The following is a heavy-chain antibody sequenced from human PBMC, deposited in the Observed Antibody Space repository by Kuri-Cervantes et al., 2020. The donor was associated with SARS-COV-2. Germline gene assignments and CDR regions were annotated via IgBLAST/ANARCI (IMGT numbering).Heavy chain of an antibody. Sequence: SQTLSLTCGVYGGSFSNFLWDWVRQPPGKGLEWIGEINYSGTTSYNPSLKSRVTISVDPSKNLFSLNLTSVTAADTAMYYCARLRRHNDGWFATGYYMDVWGKGTTVTVSS. V-gene: IGHV4-34*01. CDR1: GGSFSNFL. CDR2: INYSGTT. J-gene: IGHJ6*03. CDR3: ARLRRHNDGWFATGYYMDV. D-gene: IGHD6-19*01.